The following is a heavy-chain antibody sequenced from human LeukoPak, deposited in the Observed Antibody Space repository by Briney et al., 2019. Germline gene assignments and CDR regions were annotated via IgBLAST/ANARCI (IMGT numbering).Heavy chain of an antibody. CDR1: GGSFSNYY. V-gene: IGHV4-34*01. CDR3: ARGRFLDAFDI. D-gene: IGHD3-3*01. CDR2: ISHSGST. Sequence: SETLSLTCAVFGGSFSNYYLHWIRQPPGKGLEWIGEISHSGSTKYKPSLKSRVTISVYTSKNQFSLKLSSVTAADTAVYYCARGRFLDAFDIWGQGTMVTVSS. J-gene: IGHJ3*02.